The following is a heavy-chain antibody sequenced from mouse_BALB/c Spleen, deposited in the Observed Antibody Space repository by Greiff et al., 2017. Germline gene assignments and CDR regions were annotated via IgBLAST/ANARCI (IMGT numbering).Heavy chain of an antibody. Sequence: EVKLVESGGGLVQPGGSLRLSCATSGFTFTDYYMSWVRQPPGKALEWLGFIRNKANGYTTEYSASVNGRFTISRDNSQSILYLQMNTLRAEDSATYYCARGAAWFAYWGQGTLVTVSA. CDR1: GFTFTDYY. CDR3: ARGAAWFAY. J-gene: IGHJ3*01. V-gene: IGHV7-3*02. CDR2: IRNKANGYTT.